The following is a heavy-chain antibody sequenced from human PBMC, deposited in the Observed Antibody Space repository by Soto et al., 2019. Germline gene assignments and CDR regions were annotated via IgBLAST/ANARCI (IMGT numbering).Heavy chain of an antibody. J-gene: IGHJ5*02. V-gene: IGHV3-23*01. CDR2: ISGSGGST. CDR1: GFTFSSYA. D-gene: IGHD3-10*01. Sequence: XGSLRLSCAAAGFTFSSYAMSWVRQAPGKGLEWVSAISGSGGSTYYADSVKGRFTISRDNSKNTLYLQMNSLRAEDTAVYYCAKNVKWFGELFSWFDHWGQGTLVTVS. CDR3: AKNVKWFGELFSWFDH.